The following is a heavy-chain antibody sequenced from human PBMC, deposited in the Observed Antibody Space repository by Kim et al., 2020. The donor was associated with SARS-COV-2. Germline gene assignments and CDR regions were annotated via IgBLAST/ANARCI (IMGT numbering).Heavy chain of an antibody. D-gene: IGHD2-21*02. V-gene: IGHV4-39*01. J-gene: IGHJ4*02. Sequence: HPSLKRRVPIPGDTARNQFSLKLSSVTAADTAVYYCARTLHPHDCDFDYWGQGTLVTVSP. CDR3: ARTLHPHDCDFDY.